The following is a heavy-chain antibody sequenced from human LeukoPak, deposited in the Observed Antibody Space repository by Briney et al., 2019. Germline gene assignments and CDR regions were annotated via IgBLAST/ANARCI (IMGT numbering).Heavy chain of an antibody. V-gene: IGHV3-7*01. CDR3: ARDARPTY. CDR2: IKQDGSEK. Sequence: GGSLRHSCAASGFTFSSYGMHWVRQAPGKGLEWVANIKQDGSEKYYVDSVKGRFTISRDNAKNSLYLQMNSLRAEDTAVYYCARDARPTYWGQGTLVTVSS. J-gene: IGHJ4*02. CDR1: GFTFSSYG.